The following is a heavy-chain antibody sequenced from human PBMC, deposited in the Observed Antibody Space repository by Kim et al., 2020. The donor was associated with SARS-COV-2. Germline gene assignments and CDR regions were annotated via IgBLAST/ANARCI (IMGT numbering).Heavy chain of an antibody. Sequence: SETLSLTCTVSGGSISSYYWSWIRQPAGKGLEWIGRIYTSGSTNYNPSLKSRVTMSVDTSKNQFSLKLSSVTAADTAVYYCARVSYSSSWYSSRNWFDPWGQGTLVTVSS. J-gene: IGHJ5*02. D-gene: IGHD6-13*01. CDR1: GGSISSYY. CDR2: IYTSGST. CDR3: ARVSYSSSWYSSRNWFDP. V-gene: IGHV4-4*07.